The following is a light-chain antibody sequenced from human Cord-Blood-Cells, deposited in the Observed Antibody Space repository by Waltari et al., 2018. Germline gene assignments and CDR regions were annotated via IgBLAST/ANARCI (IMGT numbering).Light chain of an antibody. V-gene: IGKV4-1*01. Sequence: DIVMTQSPDSLAVSLCERATINCNSSQSVLYSFKNKHYLAWYQQQPGQPPKLLIYWASTPESGVPDRFRGRGSGTDSTPTSSCLRSEDVAVYYRQQYYSTLAWTFGRRGKVEIK. J-gene: IGKJ1*01. CDR3: QQYYSTLAWT. CDR1: QSVLYSFKNKHY. CDR2: WAS.